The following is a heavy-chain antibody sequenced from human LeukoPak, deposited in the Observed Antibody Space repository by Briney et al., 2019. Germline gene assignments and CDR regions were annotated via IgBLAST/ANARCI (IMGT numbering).Heavy chain of an antibody. D-gene: IGHD6-19*01. CDR3: AKKGQWLVHSSRFDF. V-gene: IGHV3-23*01. Sequence: GGSLRLSCAASGFTFSSYVMNWVRQAPGKGLEWVSGISDSGGGTYYAESVKGRFTISRDNSKNTLYLQMKSLRAEDTAVYYCAKKGQWLVHSSRFDFWGHGTLVTVSS. CDR2: ISDSGGGT. J-gene: IGHJ4*01. CDR1: GFTFSSYV.